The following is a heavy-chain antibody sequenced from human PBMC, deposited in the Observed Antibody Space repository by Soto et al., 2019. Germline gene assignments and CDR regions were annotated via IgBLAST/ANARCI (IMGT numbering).Heavy chain of an antibody. J-gene: IGHJ4*02. CDR1: GGSISSGDYY. D-gene: IGHD3-22*01. Sequence: SETLSLTCTVSGGSISSGDYYWSWIRQPPGKGLEWIGYIYYSGSTYYNPSLKSRVTISVDTSKNQFSLKLSSVTAADTAVYYCARYLEDYYDSSGYPPYYFDYWGQGTLVTVSS. CDR3: ARYLEDYYDSSGYPPYYFDY. CDR2: IYYSGST. V-gene: IGHV4-30-4*01.